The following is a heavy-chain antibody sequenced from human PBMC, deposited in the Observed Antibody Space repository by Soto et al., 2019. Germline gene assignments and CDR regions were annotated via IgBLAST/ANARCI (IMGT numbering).Heavy chain of an antibody. CDR2: IKSKADGETT. CDR3: TTVGTVTPWYYYGLDV. Sequence: EVQLVESGGGLVKPGGSLRLSCAASGFTFTNAWMNWVRQAPGKGLEWVGRIKSKADGETTDYAAPVKGRFTISRDDSKNILDLQMDSLKSEDTAMYYCTTVGTVTPWYYYGLDVWGPGTTVTVSS. D-gene: IGHD4-17*01. CDR1: GFTFTNAW. J-gene: IGHJ6*02. V-gene: IGHV3-15*07.